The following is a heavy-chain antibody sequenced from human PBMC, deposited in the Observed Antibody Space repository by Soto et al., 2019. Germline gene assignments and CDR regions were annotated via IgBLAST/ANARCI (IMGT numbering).Heavy chain of an antibody. CDR1: GGTSTRYA. D-gene: IGHD2-15*01. CDR3: ARDLLRPGEPNGYCSGGACNFPPGGMDV. Sequence: QERLVQSGAEVRKPGSSVKVSCKVTGGTSTRYAINWVRQAPGQGLEWMGGIVPMFGTSKDAQKFQGRVTITADTSTNIAYMELRSLRSEDTAKYYCARDLLRPGEPNGYCSGGACNFPPGGMDVWGQGTTVTVS. J-gene: IGHJ6*02. V-gene: IGHV1-69*06. CDR2: IVPMFGTS.